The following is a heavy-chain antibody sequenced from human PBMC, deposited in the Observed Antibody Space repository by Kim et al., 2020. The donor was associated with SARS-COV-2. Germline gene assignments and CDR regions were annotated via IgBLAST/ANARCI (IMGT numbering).Heavy chain of an antibody. Sequence: SNKSCAATVEGRFTISRDNSKNTLYLQMNSLRAEDTAVYYCARARNAFDIWGQGTMVTVSS. J-gene: IGHJ3*02. CDR3: ARARNAFDI. CDR2: SNK. V-gene: IGHV3-30*01.